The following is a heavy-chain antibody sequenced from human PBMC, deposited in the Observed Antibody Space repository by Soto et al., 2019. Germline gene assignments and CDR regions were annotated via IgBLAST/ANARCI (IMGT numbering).Heavy chain of an antibody. V-gene: IGHV3-23*01. Sequence: PGGSLRLSCAASGVICNNYAMSWVRQAPGKGLEWVSFISAGGGSPNYADSVKGRFTISRDNSKNMVYLQMNSLRAEDTAVYYSAQDGDFYDFVTVYHLPRRSFHYSCQAPPVT. CDR3: AQDGDFYDFVTVYHLPRRSFHY. CDR1: GVICNNYA. J-gene: IGHJ4*02. CDR2: ISAGGGSP. D-gene: IGHD3-9*01.